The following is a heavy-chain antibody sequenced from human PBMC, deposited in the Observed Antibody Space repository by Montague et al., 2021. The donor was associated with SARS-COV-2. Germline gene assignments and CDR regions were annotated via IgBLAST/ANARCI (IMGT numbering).Heavy chain of an antibody. CDR3: ARERRYCNGGSCYSDWFDP. CDR1: GYSISSGYY. J-gene: IGHJ5*02. Sequence: SETLSLTCTVSGYSISSGYYWGWSRQPAGKGLEWIGSIYHSGSTYYNPSLKSRVIISVDTSKNQFSLMLSSVTAADTAVYYCARERRYCNGGSCYSDWFDPWGQRTLVTVPS. D-gene: IGHD2-15*01. V-gene: IGHV4-38-2*02. CDR2: IYHSGST.